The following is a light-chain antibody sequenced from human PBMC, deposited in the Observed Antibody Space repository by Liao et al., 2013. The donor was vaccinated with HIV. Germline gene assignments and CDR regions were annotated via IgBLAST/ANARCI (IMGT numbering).Light chain of an antibody. V-gene: IGLV3-1*01. CDR2: QDN. Sequence: SYELTQPPSVSVSPGQTASITCSGHKLGEKYTYWYQQKPGQSPVLVIYQDNQRPPGVPERFSASTSGHTATLTIRETQPMDEAVYYCQAWDSDSYWVFGGGTKLTIL. J-gene: IGLJ3*02. CDR1: KLGEKY. CDR3: QAWDSDSYWV.